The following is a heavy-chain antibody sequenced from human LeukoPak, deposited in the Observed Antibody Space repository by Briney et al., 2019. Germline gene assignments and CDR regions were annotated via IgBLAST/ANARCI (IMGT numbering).Heavy chain of an antibody. Sequence: GASVKVSCKASGYTFTSYYMHWVRQAPGQGLEWMGIINPSGGSTSYAQEFQGRVTMTRDMSTSTVYMELSSLRSEDTAVYYCARVTVTDTAMVNSLDYWGQGTLVTVSS. CDR2: INPSGGST. D-gene: IGHD5-18*01. J-gene: IGHJ4*02. CDR3: ARVTVTDTAMVNSLDY. CDR1: GYTFTSYY. V-gene: IGHV1-46*01.